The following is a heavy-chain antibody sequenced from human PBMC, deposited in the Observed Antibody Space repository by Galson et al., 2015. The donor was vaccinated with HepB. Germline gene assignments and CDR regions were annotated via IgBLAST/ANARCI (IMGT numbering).Heavy chain of an antibody. V-gene: IGHV6-1*01. Sequence: CAISGDSVSSYTAAWNWVRQSPSRGLEWLGRTFYRSKWSTDYAASVRSRITINSDTSKNQFSLQVNSVTSEDTAVYYCARGVYASGNLGGFDPWGQGTLVIVSS. CDR3: ARGVYASGNLGGFDP. CDR1: GDSVSSYTAA. J-gene: IGHJ5*02. D-gene: IGHD3-10*01. CDR2: TFYRSKWST.